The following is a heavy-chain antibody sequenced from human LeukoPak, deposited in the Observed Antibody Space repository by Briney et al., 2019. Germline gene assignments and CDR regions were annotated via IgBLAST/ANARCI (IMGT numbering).Heavy chain of an antibody. CDR2: ISGSGGST. CDR1: GFTFSSYA. V-gene: IGHV3-23*01. Sequence: PGGSLGLSCAASGFTFSSYAMSWVRQAPGKGLEWVSAISGSGGSTYYADSVKGRFTISRDNSKNTLYLQMNSLRAEDTALYYCARAPYSSGWYDCWGQGTLVTVSS. J-gene: IGHJ5*01. D-gene: IGHD6-19*01. CDR3: ARAPYSSGWYDC.